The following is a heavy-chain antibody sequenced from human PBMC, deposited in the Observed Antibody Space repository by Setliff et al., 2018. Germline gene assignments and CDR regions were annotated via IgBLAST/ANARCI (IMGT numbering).Heavy chain of an antibody. CDR2: IYYTGTT. CDR1: GGSVSSTSYY. J-gene: IGHJ5*01. CDR3: ASRTTGPGGWFDY. V-gene: IGHV4-39*01. D-gene: IGHD1-1*01. Sequence: SETLSLTCTVSGGSVSSTSYYWGWIRQPPGKGLEWIGTIYYTGTTYYSPSLKSRVTISVDTSKNQFSLRLTSVTAADTAIYYCASRTTGPGGWFDYWGQGALVT.